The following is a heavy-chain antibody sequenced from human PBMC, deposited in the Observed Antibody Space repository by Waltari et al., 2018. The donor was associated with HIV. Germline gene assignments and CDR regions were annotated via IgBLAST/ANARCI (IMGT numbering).Heavy chain of an antibody. CDR1: GYTFTGYY. CDR3: AREGGQLWFPSLDFDY. V-gene: IGHV1-2*06. Sequence: QVQLVQSGAEVKKPGASVKVSCKASGYTFTGYYLHWVRQAPGQGLEWMGRINPNGGGTNYAQKFQGRVTMTRDTSISTAYMELSRLRSDDTAVYYCAREGGQLWFPSLDFDYWGQGTLVTVSS. D-gene: IGHD5-18*01. J-gene: IGHJ4*02. CDR2: INPNGGGT.